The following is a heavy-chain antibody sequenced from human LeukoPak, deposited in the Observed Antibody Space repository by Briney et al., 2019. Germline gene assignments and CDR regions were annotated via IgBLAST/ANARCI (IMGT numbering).Heavy chain of an antibody. Sequence: PGGSLRLSCAASGFTFSSYGMHWVRQAPGKGLEWVSAISGSGGSTYYADSVKGRFTISRDNSKNTLYLQMNSLRAEDTAVYYCAKDRNAYYYDSSGIYWGQGTLVTVSS. CDR1: GFTFSSYG. D-gene: IGHD3-22*01. CDR2: ISGSGGST. CDR3: AKDRNAYYYDSSGIY. V-gene: IGHV3-23*01. J-gene: IGHJ4*02.